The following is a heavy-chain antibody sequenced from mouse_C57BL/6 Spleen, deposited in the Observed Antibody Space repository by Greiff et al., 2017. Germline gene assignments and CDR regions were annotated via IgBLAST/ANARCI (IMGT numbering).Heavy chain of an antibody. CDR1: GFTFSSYT. D-gene: IGHD2-9*01. CDR3: ATTFYGYNWYFDV. J-gene: IGHJ1*03. V-gene: IGHV5-9*01. CDR2: ISGGGGNT. Sequence: EVQLVESGGGLVKPGGSLKLSCAASGFTFSSYTMSWVRQTPEKRLEWVATISGGGGNTYYPDSVKGRFTISSDNAKNTLYLQMSSLRSEDTALYYCATTFYGYNWYFDVWGTGTTVTVSS.